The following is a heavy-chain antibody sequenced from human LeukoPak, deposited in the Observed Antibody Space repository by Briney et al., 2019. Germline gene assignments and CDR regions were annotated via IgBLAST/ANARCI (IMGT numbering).Heavy chain of an antibody. V-gene: IGHV3-48*03. CDR1: GFNFGDYA. CDR3: ARGYSGSYYDY. J-gene: IGHJ4*02. D-gene: IGHD1-26*01. Sequence: GGSLRLSCAASGFNFGDYAMTWVRQAPGKGLEWVSYISSSCSTIYYADSLKGRFTMSRDSAKNSVFLQMNSLRVEDTALYYCARGYSGSYYDYWGQGTLVSVSS. CDR2: ISSSCSTI.